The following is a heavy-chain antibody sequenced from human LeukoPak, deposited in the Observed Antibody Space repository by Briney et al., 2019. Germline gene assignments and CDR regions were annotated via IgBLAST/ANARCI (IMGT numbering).Heavy chain of an antibody. J-gene: IGHJ6*04. CDR3: ARDQDLATHYYFGMEV. Sequence: GASVNVSCKASGYTFTDYYMHSVRQAPGQGVEWMGWINPISGGTNYAQKFQGWVNMTTDTSTSTTYMELNRLKSDDTAVYYCARDQDLATHYYFGMEVWGEGTTVTASS. CDR1: GYTFTDYY. D-gene: IGHD4-23*01. V-gene: IGHV1-2*04. CDR2: INPISGGT.